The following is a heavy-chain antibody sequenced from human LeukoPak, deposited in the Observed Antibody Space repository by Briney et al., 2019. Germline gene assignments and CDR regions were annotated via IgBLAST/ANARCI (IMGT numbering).Heavy chain of an antibody. Sequence: PSETLSLTCTVSGGSITRSSYYWGWIRQPPGKGLEWIGSIYYSGSTYYNPSLKSRVTISLNTSKNQFSLKLSSVTAADTAVYYCPRGRRDGYNLRSFDYWGQGTLVTVSS. J-gene: IGHJ4*02. D-gene: IGHD5-24*01. CDR3: PRGRRDGYNLRSFDY. V-gene: IGHV4-39*07. CDR1: GGSITRSSYY. CDR2: IYYSGST.